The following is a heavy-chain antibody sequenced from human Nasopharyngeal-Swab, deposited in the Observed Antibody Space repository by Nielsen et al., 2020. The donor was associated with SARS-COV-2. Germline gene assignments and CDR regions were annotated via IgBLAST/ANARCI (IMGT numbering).Heavy chain of an antibody. V-gene: IGHV3-7*01. Sequence: VGLAARKGVWCVASIKQDGSEQFYVDSVKGRFTISRDNAKNSLYLQMNSLRAEDTAVYYCARVRGYCSGGACYVYYYMDVWGKGTTVTVSS. CDR2: IKQDGSEQ. J-gene: IGHJ6*03. CDR3: ARVRGYCSGGACYVYYYMDV. D-gene: IGHD2-15*01.